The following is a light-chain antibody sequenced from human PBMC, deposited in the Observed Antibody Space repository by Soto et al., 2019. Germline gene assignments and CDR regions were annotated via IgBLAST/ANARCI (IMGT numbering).Light chain of an antibody. CDR3: SSYTSSSTYV. J-gene: IGLJ1*01. Sequence: QSALTRPASVSESPGQSITISYTGTSSDVGGYNYVSWYQQHPGKAPKLMIYDVSNRPSGVSNRFSGSKSGNTASLTISGLQAEDEADYYCSSYTSSSTYVFGTGTKVTVL. V-gene: IGLV2-14*01. CDR1: SSDVGGYNY. CDR2: DVS.